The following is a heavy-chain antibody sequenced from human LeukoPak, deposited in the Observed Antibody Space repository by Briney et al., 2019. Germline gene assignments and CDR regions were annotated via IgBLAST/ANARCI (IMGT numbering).Heavy chain of an antibody. CDR1: GYSFTSYY. J-gene: IGHJ2*01. D-gene: IGHD1-26*01. V-gene: IGHV1-46*01. CDR2: ISPIGGST. Sequence: ASGKVSCKASGYSFTSYYMHWVRQGPGQGLGWVGMISPIGGSTTYAQRFQCRVTMTSDPSTSTVYMELSSLGSEDTAVYYCARPLRIGRWYWYFDLWGRGSLVTVSS. CDR3: ARPLRIGRWYWYFDL.